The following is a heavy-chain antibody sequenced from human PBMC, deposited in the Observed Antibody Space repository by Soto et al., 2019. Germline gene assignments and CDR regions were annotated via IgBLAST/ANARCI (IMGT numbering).Heavy chain of an antibody. D-gene: IGHD2-15*01. J-gene: IGHJ4*02. Sequence: GASVKVSCKASGYTFTSYGFSLVRQAPGQGLEWMGWISAYNGNTNYAQKLQGRVTMTTDTSTSTAYMELRSLRSDDTAVYYCARDLNLYCSGGSCETFDYWGQGTLVTVSS. CDR3: ARDLNLYCSGGSCETFDY. CDR2: ISAYNGNT. V-gene: IGHV1-18*01. CDR1: GYTFTSYG.